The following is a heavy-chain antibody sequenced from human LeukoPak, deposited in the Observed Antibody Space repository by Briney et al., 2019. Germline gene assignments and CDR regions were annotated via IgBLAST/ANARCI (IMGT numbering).Heavy chain of an antibody. CDR1: GGSISSGSNY. D-gene: IGHD6-19*01. CDR2: IYTSGST. CDR3: AKIAVAGNYYYYVRDV. V-gene: IGHV4-61*02. Sequence: SQTLSLTCTASGGSISSGSNYWSWIRQPAGKGLEWIMRIYTSGSTNSNPSLKSRVTLSVDTSNNQFSLKLSSVTAADTAVYYFAKIAVAGNYYYYVRDVWGQGTTVTVSS. J-gene: IGHJ6*02.